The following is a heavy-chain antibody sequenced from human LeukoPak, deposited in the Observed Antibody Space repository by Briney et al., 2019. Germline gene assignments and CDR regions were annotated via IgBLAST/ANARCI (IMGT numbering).Heavy chain of an antibody. CDR2: IYHSGST. Sequence: SETLSLTCAVSGYSISSGYYWGWIRQPPGKGLEWIGLIYHSGSTYYNPSLKSRVNISVDTSKNQFSLKLSSVTAADTAVYYCARGRDYYDSSGYYPTYYYYYYMDVWGKGTTVTVSS. J-gene: IGHJ6*03. CDR1: GYSISSGYY. V-gene: IGHV4-38-2*01. CDR3: ARGRDYYDSSGYYPTYYYYYYMDV. D-gene: IGHD3-22*01.